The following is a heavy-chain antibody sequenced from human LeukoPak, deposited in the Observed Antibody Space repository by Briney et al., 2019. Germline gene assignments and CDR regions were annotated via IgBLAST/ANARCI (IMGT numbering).Heavy chain of an antibody. Sequence: GGSLRLSCAASGFTFSSYDMHWVRHATGKGLEWVSAIGTAGDTYYPGSVKGRFTISRENAKNSLYLQMNSLRAGDTAVYYCARETNSYGYSHFDYWGQGTLVTVSS. V-gene: IGHV3-13*04. CDR2: IGTAGDT. J-gene: IGHJ4*02. CDR3: ARETNSYGYSHFDY. D-gene: IGHD5-18*01. CDR1: GFTFSSYD.